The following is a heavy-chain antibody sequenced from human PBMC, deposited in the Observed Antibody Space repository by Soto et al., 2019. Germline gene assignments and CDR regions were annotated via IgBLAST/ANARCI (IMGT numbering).Heavy chain of an antibody. J-gene: IGHJ6*02. CDR2: IFPRSAKS. CDR3: AREGLVLVPTTVTSDYYYYAMDV. Sequence: QVQLVQSGAEVKKPGSSVKVSCKASGDMFSTYTITWMRQAPGRGLEWVGGIFPRSAKSNYAQKFEGRVTITADGSTSTAYMELSSLKSEDTAVYYYAREGLVLVPTTVTSDYYYYAMDVWGQGTTVTVSS. V-gene: IGHV1-69*12. CDR1: GDMFSTYT. D-gene: IGHD2-2*01.